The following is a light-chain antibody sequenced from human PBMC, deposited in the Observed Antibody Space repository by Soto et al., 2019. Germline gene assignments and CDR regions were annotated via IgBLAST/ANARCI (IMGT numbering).Light chain of an antibody. CDR1: QSLVYSDGRTY. J-gene: IGKJ2*02. CDR2: KVF. V-gene: IGKV2-30*01. Sequence: DVVMTQSPVSLAVTPGQPASFSCKSSQSLVYSDGRTYLNWFHQRPGQTPRRIVHKVFILDSVVPGRFSDGGSGYDLTLTISSVEAVDVGVYFCMQGPACPWTFGQGTRLEIK. CDR3: MQGPACPWT.